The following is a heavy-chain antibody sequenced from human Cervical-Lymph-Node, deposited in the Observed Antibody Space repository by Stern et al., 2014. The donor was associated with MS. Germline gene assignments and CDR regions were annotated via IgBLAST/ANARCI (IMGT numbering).Heavy chain of an antibody. V-gene: IGHV4-38-2*02. J-gene: IGHJ4*02. CDR2: IHHRGTT. CDR3: VRDQGASSFDY. D-gene: IGHD6-6*01. CDR1: GFSISSGYY. Sequence: VQLVESGPGLVKPSETLSLTCSVSGFSISSGYYWGWIRQPPGKGLEWIGTIHHRGTTFSNPSLQRRVTISIDTSKHPNSLQFSFVTAADTATFYCVRDQGASSFDYWGQGTLVTVSS.